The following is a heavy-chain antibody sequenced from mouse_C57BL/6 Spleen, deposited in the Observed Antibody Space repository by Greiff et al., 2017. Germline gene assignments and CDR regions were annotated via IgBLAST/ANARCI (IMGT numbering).Heavy chain of an antibody. CDR3: ARLGDYDGSFAY. V-gene: IGHV1-18*01. Sequence: VQLQQSGPELVKPGASVKIPCKASGYTFTDYNMDWVKQSHGKSLEWIGDINPNNGGTIYNQKFKGKATLTVDKSSSTAYMELRSLTSEDTAVYYCARLGDYDGSFAYWGQGTLVTVSA. D-gene: IGHD2-4*01. CDR2: INPNNGGT. J-gene: IGHJ3*01. CDR1: GYTFTDYN.